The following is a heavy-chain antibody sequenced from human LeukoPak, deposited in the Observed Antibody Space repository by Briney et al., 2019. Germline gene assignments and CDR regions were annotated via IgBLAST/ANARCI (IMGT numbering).Heavy chain of an antibody. CDR2: ISGSSSTI. J-gene: IGHJ5*02. CDR1: GFTFSSYS. CDR3: ARDLGYSYGTDP. V-gene: IGHV3-48*01. D-gene: IGHD5-18*01. Sequence: GGSLRLSCAASGFTFSSYSMNWVRQAPGKGLEWGSYISGSSSTIYYADSVKGRFTISRDNGKNTLYLQMNSLRAEDTAVYYCARDLGYSYGTDPWGQGTLVTVSS.